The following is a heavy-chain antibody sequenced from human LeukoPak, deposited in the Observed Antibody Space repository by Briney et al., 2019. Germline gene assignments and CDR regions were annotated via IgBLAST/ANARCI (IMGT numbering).Heavy chain of an antibody. Sequence: GGSLKISCKGSGYSFSTYWIGWVRQMPGKGLEWMGIIYPGDSDTRYSPSFQGQVTISADKSISTAYLQWSSLKASDTAMYYCARTYDSIDAFDIWGQGTMVTVSS. CDR2: IYPGDSDT. J-gene: IGHJ3*02. V-gene: IGHV5-51*01. CDR3: ARTYDSIDAFDI. D-gene: IGHD3-9*01. CDR1: GYSFSTYW.